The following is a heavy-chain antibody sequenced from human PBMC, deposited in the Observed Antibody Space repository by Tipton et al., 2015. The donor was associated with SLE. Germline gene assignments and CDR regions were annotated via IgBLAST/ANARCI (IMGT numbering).Heavy chain of an antibody. CDR1: GGSISSSSYY. J-gene: IGHJ4*02. Sequence: TLSLTCTVSGGSISSSSYYWGWIRQPPGKGLEWIGYIYYSGSTNYNPSLKSRVTISVDTSKNQLSLKLSSVTAADTAVYYCAKLAGVGTKRNYFDYWGQGTLVTVSS. D-gene: IGHD1-26*01. CDR3: AKLAGVGTKRNYFDY. V-gene: IGHV4-61*05. CDR2: IYYSGST.